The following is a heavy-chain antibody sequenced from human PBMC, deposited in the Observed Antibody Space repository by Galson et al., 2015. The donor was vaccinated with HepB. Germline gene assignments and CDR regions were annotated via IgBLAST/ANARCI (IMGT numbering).Heavy chain of an antibody. CDR2: IKQDGSEK. CDR1: GFTFSTYW. D-gene: IGHD3-16*01. V-gene: IGHV3-7*01. Sequence: SLRLSCAASGFTFSTYWMIWARQAPGKGLEWVATIKQDGSEKSYVDSVKGRFTISRDNAQSSLFLQMNSLRAEDTAVYYCARGGLFGCLDYWGQGILVTVSS. CDR3: ARGGLFGCLDY. J-gene: IGHJ4*02.